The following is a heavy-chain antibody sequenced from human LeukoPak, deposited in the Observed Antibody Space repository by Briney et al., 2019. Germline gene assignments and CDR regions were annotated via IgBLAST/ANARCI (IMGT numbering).Heavy chain of an antibody. V-gene: IGHV5-51*01. D-gene: IGHD3-10*01. J-gene: IGHJ4*02. CDR1: GYIFTDYW. CDR3: ARQSRDGSKTRGYYFDS. CDR2: IYPGDSDT. Sequence: GESLKISCQVSGYIFTDYWIGLVRQLPGRGLESVGIIYPGDSDTTYSPFFEGQVTISADKSISTVYLQWSSLKASDTAIYYCARQSRDGSKTRGYYFDSWGQGTLVTVSS.